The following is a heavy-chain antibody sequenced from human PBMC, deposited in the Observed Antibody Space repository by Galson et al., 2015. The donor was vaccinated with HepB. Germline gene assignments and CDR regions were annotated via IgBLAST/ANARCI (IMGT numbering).Heavy chain of an antibody. D-gene: IGHD3-10*01. Sequence: SLRLSCAASGFTFSSYWMSWVRQAPGKGLEWVANIKQDGSEKYYVDSVKGRFTISRDNAKNSLYLQMNSLRAEDTAVYYCARDKDGSGLGNGMDVWGQGTTVTVSS. V-gene: IGHV3-7*03. J-gene: IGHJ6*02. CDR3: ARDKDGSGLGNGMDV. CDR1: GFTFSSYW. CDR2: IKQDGSEK.